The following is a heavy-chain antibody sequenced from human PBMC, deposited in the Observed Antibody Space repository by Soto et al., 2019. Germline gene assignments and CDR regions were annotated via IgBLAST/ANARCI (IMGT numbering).Heavy chain of an antibody. V-gene: IGHV4-31*03. J-gene: IGHJ6*02. D-gene: IGHD3-3*01. CDR3: AGGVGVVSDYYGMDV. CDR1: GGSISSGSYY. CDR2: IYYSGST. Sequence: SETLSLTCTVSGGSISSGSYYWNWIRQHPGKGLEWIGYIYYSGSTYYNPSLKSRITISVDTSKNQLSLKLRSVTAADTAVYYCAGGVGVVSDYYGMDVWGQGTTVTVSS.